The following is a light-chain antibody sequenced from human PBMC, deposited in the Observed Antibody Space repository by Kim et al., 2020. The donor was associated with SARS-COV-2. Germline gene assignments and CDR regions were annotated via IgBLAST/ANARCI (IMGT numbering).Light chain of an antibody. CDR1: SFNIGAGYD. Sequence: QSVLTQPPSVSGAPGQTVTMSCTGDSFNIGAGYDVHWYQQLPGAAPKLVIYRNDIRPSGVPDRFSGSKSGTSASLTITWLQAEDEADYYCQSYDNGLTDSGVFGGGTKLTVL. CDR2: RND. V-gene: IGLV1-40*01. J-gene: IGLJ3*02. CDR3: QSYDNGLTDSGV.